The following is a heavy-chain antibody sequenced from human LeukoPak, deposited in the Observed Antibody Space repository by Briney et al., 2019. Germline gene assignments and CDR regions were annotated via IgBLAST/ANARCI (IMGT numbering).Heavy chain of an antibody. D-gene: IGHD6-6*01. J-gene: IGHJ4*02. CDR2: ITGSGGST. V-gene: IGHV3-23*01. Sequence: TGGSLRLSCVASGFTFSNYGMSWVRRAPGKGLEWVSGITGSGGSTYYADSVRGRFTISRDNSKNTLNLQMNRLRVEDSAVYYCAKSRSLEYSSSSDFWGQGTLVTVSS. CDR1: GFTFSNYG. CDR3: AKSRSLEYSSSSDF.